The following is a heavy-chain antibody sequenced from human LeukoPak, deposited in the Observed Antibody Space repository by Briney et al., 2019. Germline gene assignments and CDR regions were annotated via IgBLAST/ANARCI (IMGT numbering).Heavy chain of an antibody. Sequence: PSETLSLTCAVSGGSISGYYWSWIRQPPGKGLECIGYIYYSGSTNYNPSLKSRVTISVDTSKNQFSLKLSSVPAADTAVYYCARLGYGGNSYYYYMDVWGKGTTVTVSS. D-gene: IGHD4-23*01. V-gene: IGHV4-59*08. CDR3: ARLGYGGNSYYYYMDV. CDR2: IYYSGST. CDR1: GGSISGYY. J-gene: IGHJ6*03.